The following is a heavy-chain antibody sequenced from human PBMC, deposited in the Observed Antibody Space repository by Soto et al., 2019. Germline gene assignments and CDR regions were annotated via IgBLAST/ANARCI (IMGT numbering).Heavy chain of an antibody. CDR3: ARDLCSGRGNHYFDY. CDR1: GYTFTSYG. CDR2: ISAYNGNT. Sequence: QVQLVQSGAEVKKPGASVKVSCKASGYTFTSYGISWVRQAPGQGLEWMGWISAYNGNTNYAQKLQGRVTMTTDTATSTANMELRSLRSDVTAVYYCARDLCSGRGNHYFDYWGRGTLVTVSS. D-gene: IGHD3-10*02. V-gene: IGHV1-18*04. J-gene: IGHJ4*02.